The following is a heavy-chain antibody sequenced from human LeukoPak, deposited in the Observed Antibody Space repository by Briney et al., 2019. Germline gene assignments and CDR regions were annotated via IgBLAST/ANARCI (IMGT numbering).Heavy chain of an antibody. CDR3: ARTSMYYDFWSGFLFDY. V-gene: IGHV4-34*01. Sequence: PSETLSLTCAVYGGSFSGYYWSWIRQPPGKGLEWIGEINHSGSTNYNPSLKSRVTISVDTSKNQFSLKLSSVTAADTAVYYCARTSMYYDFWSGFLFDYWGQGTLVTVSS. D-gene: IGHD3-3*01. J-gene: IGHJ4*02. CDR2: INHSGST. CDR1: GGSFSGYY.